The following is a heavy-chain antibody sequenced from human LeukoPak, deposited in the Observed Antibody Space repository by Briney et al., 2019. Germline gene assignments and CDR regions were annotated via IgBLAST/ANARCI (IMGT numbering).Heavy chain of an antibody. Sequence: PSETLSLTCTVSGGSISSGGYYWSWIRQPPGKGLEWIGYIYYSGSTNYNPSLKSRVTISVDTSKNQFSLKLSSVTAADMAVYYCARVLGSSSGILYYYYMDVWGKGTTVTVSS. J-gene: IGHJ6*03. CDR3: ARVLGSSSGILYYYYMDV. CDR2: IYYSGST. V-gene: IGHV4-61*08. CDR1: GGSISSGGYY. D-gene: IGHD6-6*01.